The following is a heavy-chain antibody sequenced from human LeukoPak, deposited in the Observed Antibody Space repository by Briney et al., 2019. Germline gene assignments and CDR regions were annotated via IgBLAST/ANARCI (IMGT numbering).Heavy chain of an antibody. Sequence: PGGSLRLSCAASGFTFSSYAMHWVRQAPGKGLEWVSSISGSGHSTYYADSVRGRFTISRDNSKNTLYLQMNSLRAEDTAVYYCAKDPNGDYVGAFDMWGPGTMVTVSS. CDR1: GFTFSSYA. CDR2: ISGSGHST. CDR3: AKDPNGDYVGAFDM. D-gene: IGHD4-17*01. V-gene: IGHV3-23*01. J-gene: IGHJ3*02.